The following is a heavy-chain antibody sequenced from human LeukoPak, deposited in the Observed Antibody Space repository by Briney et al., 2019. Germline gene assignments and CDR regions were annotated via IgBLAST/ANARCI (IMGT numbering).Heavy chain of an antibody. CDR1: GFTFSSYS. CDR2: ISYDGSNK. J-gene: IGHJ4*02. CDR3: AKDYSSEGVGY. D-gene: IGHD6-13*01. V-gene: IGHV3-30*04. Sequence: PGRSLRLSCAASGFTFSSYSMHWVRQAPGKGLEWVAVISYDGSNKYYADSVKGRFTISRDNSKNTLYLQMNSLRSEDTALYYCAKDYSSEGVGYWGQGTLVTVCS.